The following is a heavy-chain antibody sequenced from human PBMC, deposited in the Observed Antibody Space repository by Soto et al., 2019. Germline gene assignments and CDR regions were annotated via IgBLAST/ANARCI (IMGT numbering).Heavy chain of an antibody. CDR3: ARVGYQVENY. CDR2: IIPILGIA. D-gene: IGHD3-16*02. J-gene: IGHJ4*02. CDR1: GGTFSSYT. Sequence: QIQLVQSGAEVKKPGSSVKVSCKSSGGTFSSYTISRVRQAPGQGLEWMGRIIPILGIANYAQKFQGRVTVTAHKSTSTAYMELSSLRSEDTAVYYCARVGYQVENYWGQGTLVTVSS. V-gene: IGHV1-69*02.